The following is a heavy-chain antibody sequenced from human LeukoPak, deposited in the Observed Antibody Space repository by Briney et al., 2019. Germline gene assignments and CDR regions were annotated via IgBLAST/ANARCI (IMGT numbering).Heavy chain of an antibody. CDR1: GFTFSSYG. V-gene: IGHV3-30*18. CDR3: ANQGAGSGWPIDY. J-gene: IGHJ4*02. D-gene: IGHD6-19*01. Sequence: GGSLRLSCAASGFTFSSYGMHWVRQAPGKGLEWVAVMSFDGSHTYYADSVKGRSTISRDNSKNTLYLQMNSLRVEDTAVYYCANQGAGSGWPIDYWGQGTLVTVSS. CDR2: MSFDGSHT.